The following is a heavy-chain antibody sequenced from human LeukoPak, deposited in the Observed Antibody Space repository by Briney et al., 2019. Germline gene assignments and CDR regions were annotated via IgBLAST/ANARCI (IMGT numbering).Heavy chain of an antibody. V-gene: IGHV3-73*01. Sequence: GGSLRLSCAASGFTSSGSAMHWVRQVPGKGLEWVGRIRSKANGYTTAYGASVKGRFTISRDDLKRTTYEQMKSLKIEDTAVYYCTRLAGGDAFDIWGPGTMVTASS. D-gene: IGHD2-15*01. CDR2: IRSKANGYTT. J-gene: IGHJ3*02. CDR1: GFTSSGSA. CDR3: TRLAGGDAFDI.